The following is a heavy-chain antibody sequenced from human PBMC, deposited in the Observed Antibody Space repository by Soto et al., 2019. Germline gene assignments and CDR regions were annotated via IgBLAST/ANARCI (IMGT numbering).Heavy chain of an antibody. CDR2: ISYGGTT. V-gene: IGHV4-31*03. D-gene: IGHD2-15*01. J-gene: IGHJ4*02. CDR1: GGSLTRGGYC. CDR3: SRGILV. Sequence: QVQLQDSGPGLVKLSQPLSLPGTVSGGSLTRGGYCWNWIRQHPGEGREWIGCISYGGTTSYNPSLKSRLTISVDTSKNQFSLMLNSVTAADTAVYYCSRGILVWGQGTLITVSS.